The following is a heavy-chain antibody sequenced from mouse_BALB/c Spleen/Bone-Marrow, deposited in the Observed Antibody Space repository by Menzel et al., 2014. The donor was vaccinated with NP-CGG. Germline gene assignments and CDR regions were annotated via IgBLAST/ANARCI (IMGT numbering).Heavy chain of an antibody. Sequence: EVQLQQSGAELVKLGASVKLSCTASGFNIKDTYMHWVKQRPEQGLEWIGRIDPANGNTKYDPKFQGKATITADTSSNTAYLQLSSLTSEDTAVYYCARGYYDYDLDYWGQGTTLTVSS. CDR2: IDPANGNT. CDR3: ARGYYDYDLDY. CDR1: GFNIKDTY. D-gene: IGHD2-4*01. V-gene: IGHV14-3*02. J-gene: IGHJ2*01.